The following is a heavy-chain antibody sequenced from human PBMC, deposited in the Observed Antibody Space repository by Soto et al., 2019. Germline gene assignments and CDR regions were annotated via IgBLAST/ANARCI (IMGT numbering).Heavy chain of an antibody. D-gene: IGHD6-19*01. CDR3: ARHLHSSGWYDSTLDY. V-gene: IGHV5-51*01. J-gene: IGHJ4*02. CDR2: IYPGDSDT. Sequence: GESLKISCKGSGYSFTSYWISWVRQMPGKGLEWMGIIYPGDSDTRYSPSFQGQVTISADKSISTAYLQWSSLKASDTAMYYCARHLHSSGWYDSTLDYWGQGTLVTVSS. CDR1: GYSFTSYW.